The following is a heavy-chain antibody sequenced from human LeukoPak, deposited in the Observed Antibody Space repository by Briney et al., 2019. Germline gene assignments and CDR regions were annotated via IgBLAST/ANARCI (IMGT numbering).Heavy chain of an antibody. D-gene: IGHD3-22*01. V-gene: IGHV3-13*01. Sequence: GGSLRLPCAASGFTFSSYDMHWVRQATGKGLEWVSAIGTAGDTYYPGSVKGRFTISRDNSKNTLYLQMNSLRAEDTAVYYCARGNYYDSGDNWFDPWGQGTLVTVSS. J-gene: IGHJ5*02. CDR1: GFTFSSYD. CDR3: ARGNYYDSGDNWFDP. CDR2: IGTAGDT.